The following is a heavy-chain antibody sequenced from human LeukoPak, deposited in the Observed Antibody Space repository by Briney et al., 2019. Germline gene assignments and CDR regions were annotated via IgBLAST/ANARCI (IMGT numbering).Heavy chain of an antibody. CDR2: IYWDDDK. CDR1: GFSLTTSGVG. Sequence: ESGPTLVKPTQTLTLTCTFSGFSLTTSGVGVGWIRQPPGKAPEWLALIYWDDDKRYSPSVKSRLTITKDTSKSQVVLTMTNMAPVDTATFYCAHIVYSGYDSYFAYWGRGTLVTVSS. V-gene: IGHV2-5*02. CDR3: AHIVYSGYDSYFAY. D-gene: IGHD5-12*01. J-gene: IGHJ4*02.